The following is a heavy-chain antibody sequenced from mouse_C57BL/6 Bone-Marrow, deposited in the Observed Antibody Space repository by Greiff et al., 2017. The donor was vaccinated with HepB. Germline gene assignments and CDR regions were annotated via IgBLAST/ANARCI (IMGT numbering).Heavy chain of an antibody. CDR3: ARYYGFAY. CDR2: IDPSDSYT. V-gene: IGHV1-50*01. D-gene: IGHD1-1*01. J-gene: IGHJ3*01. CDR1: GYTFTSYW. Sequence: QVQLQQPGAELVKPGASVKLSCKASGYTFTSYWMQWVKQRPGQGLEWIGEIDPSDSYTNYNQKFKGKATLTVDTSSRAAYMQLSSLTSEDSAVYYCARYYGFAYWGQGTLVTVSA.